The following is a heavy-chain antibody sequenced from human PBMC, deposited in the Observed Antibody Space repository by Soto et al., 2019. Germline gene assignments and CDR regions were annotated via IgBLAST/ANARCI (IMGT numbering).Heavy chain of an antibody. CDR2: ISSSSSTI. CDR1: GFTFSSYS. CDR3: ARAGVVVAATPGSSDY. Sequence: GGSLRLSCAASGFTFSSYSMNWVRQAPGKGLEWVSYISSSSSTIYYADSVKGRFTISRDNAKNSLYLQMNSLRAEDTAVYYCARAGVVVAATPGSSDYWGQGTLVTVSS. J-gene: IGHJ4*02. V-gene: IGHV3-48*01. D-gene: IGHD2-15*01.